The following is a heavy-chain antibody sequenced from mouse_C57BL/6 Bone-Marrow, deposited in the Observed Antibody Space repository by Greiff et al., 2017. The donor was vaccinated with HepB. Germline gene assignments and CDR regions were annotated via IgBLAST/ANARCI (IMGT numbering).Heavy chain of an antibody. J-gene: IGHJ1*03. Sequence: VQLQQSGSELRSPGSSVKLSCKDFDSEVFPIAYMSWVRQKPGHGFEWIGGILPSIGRTIYGEKFEDKATLDADTLSNTAYLELNSLTSEDSAIYYGARLYYYGSSYDFDVWGTGTTVTVSS. V-gene: IGHV15-2*01. CDR1: DSEVFPIAY. CDR3: ARLYYYGSSYDFDV. D-gene: IGHD1-1*01. CDR2: ILPSIGRT.